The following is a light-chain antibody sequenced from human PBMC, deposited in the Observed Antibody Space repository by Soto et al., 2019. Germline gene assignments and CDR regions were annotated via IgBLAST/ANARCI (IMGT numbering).Light chain of an antibody. V-gene: IGKV1-5*03. CDR3: QQYKTYSRT. CDR2: KAS. Sequence: DIQMTQSPSTLSASVGDRVTITCRASQSISPWLAWYQQKPGKAPKILIYKASSLESGVPSRFSGSDSGTEFTLTIGSLQPDDFATYSCQQYKTYSRTFGQGTKLEIK. J-gene: IGKJ2*01. CDR1: QSISPW.